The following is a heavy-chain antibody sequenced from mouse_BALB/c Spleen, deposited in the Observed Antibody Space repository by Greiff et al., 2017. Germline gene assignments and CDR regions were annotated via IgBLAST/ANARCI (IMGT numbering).Heavy chain of an antibody. CDR3: AKNEGGNPYSYYAMDY. Sequence: QVQLQQSGPSLVQPSQSLSITCTVSGFSLTSYGVHWVRQSPGKGLEWLGVIWRGGSTDYNAAFMSRLSITKDNSKSQVFFKMNSLQADDTAIYYCAKNEGGNPYSYYAMDYWGQGTSVTVSS. CDR1: GFSLTSYG. D-gene: IGHD2-1*01. J-gene: IGHJ4*01. V-gene: IGHV2-5-1*01. CDR2: IWRGGST.